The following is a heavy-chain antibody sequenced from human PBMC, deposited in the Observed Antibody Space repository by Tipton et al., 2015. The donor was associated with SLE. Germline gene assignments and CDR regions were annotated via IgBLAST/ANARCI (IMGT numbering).Heavy chain of an antibody. CDR3: ARQGSGSSTFHFDY. V-gene: IGHV4-39*07. CDR1: GDSISSSSYY. CDR2: IYYSGTT. J-gene: IGHJ4*02. D-gene: IGHD2/OR15-2a*01. Sequence: TLSLTCSVSGDSISSSSYYWGWIRQPPGKGLEWIGTIYYSGTTYYNPSLKSRVSISIDKSNNRFSLRVISVTAADTAVYYSARQGSGSSTFHFDYWGQGTLVTVSS.